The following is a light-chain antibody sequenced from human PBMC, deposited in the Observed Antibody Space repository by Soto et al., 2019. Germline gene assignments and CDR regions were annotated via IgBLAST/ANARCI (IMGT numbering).Light chain of an antibody. Sequence: QSALTQPVSVSASPGQSITISCAGTSSDIGRFDYVSWYQHHPGNAPKLVISAVSRRSSGIPDRFSGSKSGNTATLTISGLQAEDEADYYCASYTTSTTQVFGGGTKLTVL. CDR2: AVS. CDR3: ASYTTSTTQV. J-gene: IGLJ3*02. V-gene: IGLV2-14*01. CDR1: SSDIGRFDY.